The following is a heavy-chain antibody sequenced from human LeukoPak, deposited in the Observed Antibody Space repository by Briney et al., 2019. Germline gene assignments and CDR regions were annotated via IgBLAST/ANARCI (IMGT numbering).Heavy chain of an antibody. D-gene: IGHD6-13*01. V-gene: IGHV4-38-2*02. CDR3: ARDRMAAAGTLDY. CDR1: GYSISSGYY. J-gene: IGHJ4*02. Sequence: SETLSLTCTVSGYSISSGYYWGWIRQPPGKGLEWIGSIYHSGSTYYNPSLKSRVTISVDTSKNQFSLKLSSVTAADTAVYYCARDRMAAAGTLDYWGQGTLVTVSS. CDR2: IYHSGST.